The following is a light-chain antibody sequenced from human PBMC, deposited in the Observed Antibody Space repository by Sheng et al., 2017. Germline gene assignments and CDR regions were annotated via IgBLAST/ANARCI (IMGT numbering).Light chain of an antibody. J-gene: IGKJ4*01. CDR1: QGVAEW. Sequence: DIQLTQSPSSLSASVGDTVTITCRATQGVAEWLAWYHQRPGQAPKVLVYGASTLHSGVPPRFSGFGSGTDFRLIISSLQPEDLGTYYCQQYQSHPLTFGGGTEGG. V-gene: IGKV1D-16*01. CDR3: QQYQSHPLT. CDR2: GAS.